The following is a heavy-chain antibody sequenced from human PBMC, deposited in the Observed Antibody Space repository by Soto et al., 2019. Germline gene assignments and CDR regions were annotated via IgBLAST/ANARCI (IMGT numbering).Heavy chain of an antibody. Sequence: TSETLSLTCAVYGGSFSGYYWSWIRQPPGKGLEWIGEINHSGSTNYNPSLKSRVTISVDTSKNQFSLKLSSVTAADTAVYYCARFRATPVDIVATRYYYYYYYMDVWGKGTTVTVSS. CDR2: INHSGST. J-gene: IGHJ6*03. CDR3: ARFRATPVDIVATRYYYYYYYMDV. CDR1: GGSFSGYY. D-gene: IGHD5-12*01. V-gene: IGHV4-34*01.